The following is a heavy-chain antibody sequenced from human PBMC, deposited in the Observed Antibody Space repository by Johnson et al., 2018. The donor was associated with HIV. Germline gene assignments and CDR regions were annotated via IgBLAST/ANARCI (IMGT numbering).Heavy chain of an antibody. D-gene: IGHD5-24*01. Sequence: QVQLVESGGGLVKPGGSLRLSCAASGFTLSDYYMNWIRQAPGKGLEWVSYISSTGSSIKYVDSVKGRFTISRDNPKNSLYLQMNSLRAEDTDVYYCAREMAWEDAFDVWGQGTMVTVSS. J-gene: IGHJ3*01. CDR2: ISSTGSSI. CDR1: GFTLSDYY. V-gene: IGHV3-11*04. CDR3: AREMAWEDAFDV.